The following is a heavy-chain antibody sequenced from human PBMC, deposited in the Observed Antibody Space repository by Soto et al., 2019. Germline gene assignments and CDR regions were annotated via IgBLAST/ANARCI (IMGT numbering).Heavy chain of an antibody. Sequence: GGSLRLSCAASGFTVSSNYMSWVRQAPGKGLEWVSVIYSGGSTYYADSVKGRFTISRDNSKNTLYLQMNSLSAEDTAVYYCARVYVAHGAYYYYYYMDVWGKGTTVTVSS. CDR3: ARVYVAHGAYYYYYYMDV. J-gene: IGHJ6*03. CDR1: GFTVSSNY. CDR2: IYSGGST. D-gene: IGHD3-16*01. V-gene: IGHV3-66*01.